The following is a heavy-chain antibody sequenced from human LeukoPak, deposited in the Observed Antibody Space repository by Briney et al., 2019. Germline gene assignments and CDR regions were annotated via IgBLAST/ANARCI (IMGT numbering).Heavy chain of an antibody. V-gene: IGHV4-34*01. D-gene: IGHD6-6*01. Sequence: SETLSLTCAVYGGSFSGYYWSWIRQPPGKGLEWIGEINHSGSTNYNPSLKSRVTISVDTSKNQFSLKLSSVTAADTAVYYCARERPSHSSSWYYYYYMDVWGKGTTVTVSS. CDR1: GGSFSGYY. J-gene: IGHJ6*03. CDR3: ARERPSHSSSWYYYYYMDV. CDR2: INHSGST.